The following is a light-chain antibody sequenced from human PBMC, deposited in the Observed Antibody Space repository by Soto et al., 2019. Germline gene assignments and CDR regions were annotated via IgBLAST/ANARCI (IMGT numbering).Light chain of an antibody. J-gene: IGKJ1*01. CDR1: QGIRND. Sequence: DIPLSQSTTSLSASVGDRVTITCRASQGIRNDLAWFQQKPGKAPKSLIYAASNLQSGFPSRFSDSGSGTEFTLTISCLQPEDFATYFCLQHNYYPPTFGQGGKV. CDR3: LQHNYYPPT. V-gene: IGKV1-17*01. CDR2: AAS.